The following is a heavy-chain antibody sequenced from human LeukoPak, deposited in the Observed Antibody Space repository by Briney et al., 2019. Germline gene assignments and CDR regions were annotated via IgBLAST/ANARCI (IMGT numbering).Heavy chain of an antibody. CDR3: ARASKTYYDSSGYYLYYYYYYMDV. V-gene: IGHV1-69*05. CDR2: IIPIFGTA. CDR1: GGTFSSYA. J-gene: IGHJ6*03. Sequence: GASVKVSCKASGGTFSSYAISRVRQAPGQGLEWMGGIIPIFGTANYAQKFQGGVTITTVESTSTAYMELSSLRSEDTAVYYCARASKTYYDSSGYYLYYYYYYMDVWGKGTTVTVSS. D-gene: IGHD3-22*01.